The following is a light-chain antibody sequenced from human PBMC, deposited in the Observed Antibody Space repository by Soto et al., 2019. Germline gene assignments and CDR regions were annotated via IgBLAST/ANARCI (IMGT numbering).Light chain of an antibody. CDR1: ETVSSN. CDR2: AAS. CDR3: QQYNNWWT. V-gene: IGKV3D-15*01. J-gene: IGKJ1*01. Sequence: RVMSQSPDTLSVSPGERATLSCRARETVSSNLAWYQQKPGQAPRLLIYAASTRATGIPARFIGNGSGTEFTLTISSMQSEDFAVYYCQQYNNWWTFGQGTKV.